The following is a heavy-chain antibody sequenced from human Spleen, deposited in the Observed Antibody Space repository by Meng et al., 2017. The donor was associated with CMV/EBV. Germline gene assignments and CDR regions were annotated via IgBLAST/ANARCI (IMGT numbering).Heavy chain of an antibody. Sequence: YAMSWVRQAPGKGLEWFSSIGVSSSYIYYADSLTGRFIISRHNAESSLFLQMDSLRVEDTAIYYCARGSHWGYCSSTTCYRAWYFDLWGRGTLVTVSS. CDR2: IGVSSSYI. D-gene: IGHD2-2*02. CDR1: YA. J-gene: IGHJ2*01. V-gene: IGHV3-21*01. CDR3: ARGSHWGYCSSTTCYRAWYFDL.